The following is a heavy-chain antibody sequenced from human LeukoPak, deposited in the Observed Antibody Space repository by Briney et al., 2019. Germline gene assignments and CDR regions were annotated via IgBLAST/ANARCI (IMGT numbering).Heavy chain of an antibody. J-gene: IGHJ4*02. CDR3: AAVPNYVWGIYRSGVEY. CDR1: GFAFINSA. V-gene: IGHV1-58*02. D-gene: IGHD3-16*02. Sequence: SGKLSCKASGFAFINSAMQWVRHGQGQRLGWVGCIFVGSGNTHYAQAFHVRVPITSDISTSTTYLELSSLRSEETAVYYCAAVPNYVWGIYRSGVEYWGQGSLVTVSS. CDR2: IFVGSGNT.